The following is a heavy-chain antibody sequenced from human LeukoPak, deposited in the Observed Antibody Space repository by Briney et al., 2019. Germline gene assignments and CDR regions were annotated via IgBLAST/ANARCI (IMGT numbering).Heavy chain of an antibody. CDR1: GGSISSSSYY. Sequence: PSETLTLTCTVSGGSISSSSYYWGWIRQPPGKGLEWIGNIYYSGSTYYNPSLRSRVTISVDTSKNQFSLKLNSVTAADTAVYYCARQGGSYYTPFDSWGQGTLVTVSS. J-gene: IGHJ4*02. V-gene: IGHV4-39*01. CDR2: IYYSGST. D-gene: IGHD1-26*01. CDR3: ARQGGSYYTPFDS.